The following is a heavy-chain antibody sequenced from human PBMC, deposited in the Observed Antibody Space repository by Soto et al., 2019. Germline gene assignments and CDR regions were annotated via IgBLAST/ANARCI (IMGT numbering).Heavy chain of an antibody. D-gene: IGHD3-22*01. CDR2: ISYDGSNK. CDR3: AKHHYYDSSGYYGGFDY. V-gene: IGHV3-30*18. J-gene: IGHJ4*02. Sequence: VQLVESGGGVVQPGRSLRLSCAASGFTFSSYGMHWVRQAPGKGLERVAVISYDGSNKYYADSVKGRFTISRDNSKNTLYLQMNSLRAEDTAVYYCAKHHYYDSSGYYGGFDYWAQGTLVTVSS. CDR1: GFTFSSYG.